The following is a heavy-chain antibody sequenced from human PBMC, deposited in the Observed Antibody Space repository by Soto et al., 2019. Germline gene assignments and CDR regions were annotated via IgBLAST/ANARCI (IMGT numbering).Heavy chain of an antibody. J-gene: IGHJ6*03. D-gene: IGHD3-3*01. CDR2: INHSGST. Sequence: PSETLSLTCAVYGGSFSGYYWSWIRQPPGKGLEWIGEINHSGSTNYNPSLKSRVTISVDTSKNQFSLKLSSVTAADTAVYYCVPGGDIFFGRLDYYYYHLAVWGKGTSVPVSS. CDR1: GGSFSGYY. V-gene: IGHV4-34*01. CDR3: VPGGDIFFGRLDYYYYHLAV.